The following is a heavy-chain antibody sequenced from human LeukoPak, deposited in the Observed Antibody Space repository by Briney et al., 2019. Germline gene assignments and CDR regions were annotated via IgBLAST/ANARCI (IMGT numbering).Heavy chain of an antibody. D-gene: IGHD2-21*02. CDR2: VSNGNT. CDR3: VREAGYCASVCLKSNWFDP. Sequence: GGSLRLSCAASGFPFSNHAMSWVRQPPGQGLEWVSAVSNGNTYYADSVRGRFTISSDDSKNMVYLQMNSLRDEDTALYYCVREAGYCASVCLKSNWFDPWGQGTLVTVSS. CDR1: GFPFSNHA. J-gene: IGHJ5*02. V-gene: IGHV3-23*01.